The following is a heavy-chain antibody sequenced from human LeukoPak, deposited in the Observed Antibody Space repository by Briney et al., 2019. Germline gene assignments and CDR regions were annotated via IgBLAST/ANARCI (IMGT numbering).Heavy chain of an antibody. CDR1: GFTFSSYD. CDR3: AKVKPYWYFDL. V-gene: IGHV3-23*01. CDR2: IDNGGDRT. J-gene: IGHJ2*01. Sequence: PGGSLRLSCAASGFTFSSYDMSWVRQAPGRGLEWVSSIDNGGDRTYYADSVKGRFTISRDNSKSTLYLQMNSLRVEDTAAYYCAKVKPYWYFDLWGRGTLVTVSS.